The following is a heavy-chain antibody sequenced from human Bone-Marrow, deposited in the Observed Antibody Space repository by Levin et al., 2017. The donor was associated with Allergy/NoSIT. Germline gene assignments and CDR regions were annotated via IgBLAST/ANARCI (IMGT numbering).Heavy chain of an antibody. CDR2: IGDSGAAT. J-gene: IGHJ4*02. D-gene: IGHD2-15*01. V-gene: IGHV3-23*01. Sequence: GGSLRLSCAASGFTFSNYALSWVRQAPGKGLEWVSAIGDSGAATYYTDSVKGRFTISRDNSKSTLFLQMDSLRADDTAVYYCAKEMDLTLPGDCWGEGGLVTV. CDR3: AKEMDLTLPGDC. CDR1: GFTFSNYA.